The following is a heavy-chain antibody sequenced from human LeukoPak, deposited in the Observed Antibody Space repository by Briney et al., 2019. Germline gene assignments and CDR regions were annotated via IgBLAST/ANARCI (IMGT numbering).Heavy chain of an antibody. CDR3: AKDQRWELSHALDY. V-gene: IGHV3-23*01. CDR2: ISGSGGST. D-gene: IGHD1-26*01. J-gene: IGHJ4*02. CDR1: GFTFSSYA. Sequence: GGSLRLSCAASGFTFSSYAMSWVRQAPGKGLEWVSAISGSGGSTYYADSAKGRFTISRDNSKNTLYLQMNSLRAEDTAVYYCAKDQRWELSHALDYWGQGTLVTVSS.